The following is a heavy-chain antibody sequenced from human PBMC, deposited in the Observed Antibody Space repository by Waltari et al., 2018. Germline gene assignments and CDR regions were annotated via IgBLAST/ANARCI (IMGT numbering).Heavy chain of an antibody. D-gene: IGHD3-3*01. CDR3: ARVSRNTDLRFLNWFDP. Sequence: QVQLVQSGAEVKKPGASVKVSCKASGYTFTGYYMHWVRQAPGQGLEWMGRINPNSGGTNYAQKFQGRVTMTRDTSISTAYMELSRLRSDDTAVYYCARVSRNTDLRFLNWFDPWGQGTLVTVSS. CDR1: GYTFTGYY. V-gene: IGHV1-2*06. CDR2: INPNSGGT. J-gene: IGHJ5*02.